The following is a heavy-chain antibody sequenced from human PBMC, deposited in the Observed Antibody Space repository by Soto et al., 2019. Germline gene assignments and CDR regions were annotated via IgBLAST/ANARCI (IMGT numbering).Heavy chain of an antibody. J-gene: IGHJ4*02. V-gene: IGHV3-33*01. CDR1: VFTFSSYG. D-gene: IGHD1-26*01. CDR2: IWYDGSNK. CDR3: ARAAYSGSPYYFDY. Sequence: GGSLRLSCAASVFTFSSYGMHWVRQAPGKGLEWVAVIWYDGSNKYYADSVKGRFTISRDNSKNTLYLQMNSLRAEDTAVYYCARAAYSGSPYYFDYWGQGTLVTVSS.